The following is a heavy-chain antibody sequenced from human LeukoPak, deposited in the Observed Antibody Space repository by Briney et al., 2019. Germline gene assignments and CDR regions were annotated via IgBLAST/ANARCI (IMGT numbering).Heavy chain of an antibody. CDR2: IRYDGSDK. J-gene: IGHJ6*03. CDR1: GFTFSSYG. V-gene: IGHV3-30*02. D-gene: IGHD1-7*01. Sequence: GGSLRLSCAASGFTFSSYGMHWVRQAPGKGLEWVSFIRYDGSDKYYADSVRGRFTISRDNSKNTLYLQMNSLRAEDTAVYYCARPSITGTPTPYYMDVWGKGTTVTVSS. CDR3: ARPSITGTPTPYYMDV.